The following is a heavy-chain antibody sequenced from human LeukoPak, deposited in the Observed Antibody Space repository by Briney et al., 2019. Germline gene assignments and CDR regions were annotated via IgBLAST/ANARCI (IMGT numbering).Heavy chain of an antibody. CDR3: ARGRQQLVRGENWFDP. Sequence: GGSLRPSCAASGYTFSSYDMHWVRQATGKGLEWVSAIGTAGDTYYPGSVKGRFTISRENAKNSLYLQMNSLRAGDTAVYYCARGRQQLVRGENWFDPWGQGTLVTVSS. V-gene: IGHV3-13*01. J-gene: IGHJ5*02. CDR2: IGTAGDT. CDR1: GYTFSSYD. D-gene: IGHD6-13*01.